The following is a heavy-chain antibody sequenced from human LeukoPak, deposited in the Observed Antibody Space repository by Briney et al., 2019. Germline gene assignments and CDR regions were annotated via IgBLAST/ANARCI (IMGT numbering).Heavy chain of an antibody. V-gene: IGHV1-18*01. D-gene: IGHD5-24*01. Sequence: GASVKVSCKASGYTFTSYGISWVRQAPGQGGEWMGWISAYNGNTNYAQKLQCRVTMTTDTSTSTAYMELRSLRSDDTAVYYCARVVEMATIPDYWGQGTLVTVSS. CDR2: ISAYNGNT. J-gene: IGHJ4*02. CDR3: ARVVEMATIPDY. CDR1: GYTFTSYG.